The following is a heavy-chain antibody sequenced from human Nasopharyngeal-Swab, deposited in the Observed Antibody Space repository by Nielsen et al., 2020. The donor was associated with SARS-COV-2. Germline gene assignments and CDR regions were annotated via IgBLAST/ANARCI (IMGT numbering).Heavy chain of an antibody. CDR3: AREVIPWYYDSSGYSKGFDY. V-gene: IGHV1-24*01. D-gene: IGHD3-22*01. J-gene: IGHJ4*02. Sequence: ASVKVSCKVSGYTLTELSMHWVRQAPGKGLEWMGGFDPEDGETIYAQKFQGRVTMTEDTSTDTAYMELSRLRSDDTAVYYCAREVIPWYYDSSGYSKGFDYWGQGTLVTVSS. CDR2: FDPEDGET. CDR1: GYTLTELS.